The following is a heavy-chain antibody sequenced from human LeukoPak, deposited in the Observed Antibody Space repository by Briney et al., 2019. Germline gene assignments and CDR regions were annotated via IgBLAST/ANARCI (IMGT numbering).Heavy chain of an antibody. Sequence: ASLKLSCKASGDTFTSYGISWVRQAPGQGLEWMGWMSAYNGNTNYAQKLQGRVTMTRNTSISTAYMTLSSLRAEDTAVYYCSRADRPLVTLNNWLDPWGQGTLVTVSS. V-gene: IGHV1-18*01. J-gene: IGHJ5*02. CDR1: GDTFTSYG. CDR2: MSAYNGNT. D-gene: IGHD3-16*01. CDR3: SRADRPLVTLNNWLDP.